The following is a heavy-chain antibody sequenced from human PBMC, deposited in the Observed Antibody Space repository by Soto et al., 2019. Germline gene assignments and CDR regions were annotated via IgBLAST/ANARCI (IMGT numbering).Heavy chain of an antibody. CDR3: ARDDVLFDGSHCYGVHVDV. J-gene: IGHJ6*04. CDR2: IQSGGPT. D-gene: IGHD2-21*02. Sequence: GGSVRLSCAASGFTVSSKYMSWVRQAPGKGLEWVSLIQSGGPTYYADSVKGRFTISRDTSENTVQLQMDSLRAEDTAIYYCARDDVLFDGSHCYGVHVDVWGKGTTVTVSS. V-gene: IGHV3-66*01. CDR1: GFTVSSKY.